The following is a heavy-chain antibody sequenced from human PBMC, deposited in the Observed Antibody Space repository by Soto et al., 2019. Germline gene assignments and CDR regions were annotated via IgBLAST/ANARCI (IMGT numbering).Heavy chain of an antibody. V-gene: IGHV1-3*04. CDR2: IDTASGKS. CDR1: GYSFTTFD. D-gene: IGHD6-19*01. Sequence: QVQLVQSGAEVKKPGASVKVSCKASGYSFTTFDLHWGRQAPGQRLEWMGSIDTASGKSKYSEIFQGRVTITGDTSKTTAYMEMSSLRFEDTAVYYCGMRRGWWSFDYRGQGTLITVSS. CDR3: GMRRGWWSFDY. J-gene: IGHJ4*02.